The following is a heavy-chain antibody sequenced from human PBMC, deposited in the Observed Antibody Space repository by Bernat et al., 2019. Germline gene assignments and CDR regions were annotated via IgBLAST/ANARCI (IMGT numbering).Heavy chain of an antibody. J-gene: IGHJ4*02. CDR3: ASPTDPYCSGGSCYSDYPLDY. Sequence: QVQLVQSGAEVKKPGSSVKVSCKASGGTFSSYAISWVRQAPGQGLEWMGRIIPILGIANYAQKFQGRVKITADNSTSTAYMERRSLRSEDTAVYYCASPTDPYCSGGSCYSDYPLDYWGQGTLVTVSS. CDR2: IIPILGIA. D-gene: IGHD2-15*01. CDR1: GGTFSSYA. V-gene: IGHV1-69*04.